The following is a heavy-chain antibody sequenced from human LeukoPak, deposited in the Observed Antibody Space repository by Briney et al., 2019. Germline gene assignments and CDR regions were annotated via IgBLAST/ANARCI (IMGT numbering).Heavy chain of an antibody. D-gene: IGHD1-26*01. CDR3: ATMYSGSYYSLDY. CDR1: GYTFTIYS. CDR2: MNPNSGNT. V-gene: IGHV1-8*03. Sequence: GASVKVSCKASGYTFTIYSISWVRQAPGQGLEWMGWMNPNSGNTGYAQKFQGRVTITRNTSISTAYMELSSLRSEDTAVYYCATMYSGSYYSLDYWGQGTLVTVSS. J-gene: IGHJ4*02.